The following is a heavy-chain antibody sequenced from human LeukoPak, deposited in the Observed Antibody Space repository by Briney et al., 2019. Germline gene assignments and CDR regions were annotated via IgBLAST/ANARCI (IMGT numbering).Heavy chain of an antibody. CDR1: GFTVSSNY. Sequence: PGGSLRLSCAASGFTVSSNYMNWVRQAPGKGLEWVLVIYSGGSTIYADSVKGRFTISRDSSKNTLYLQMNSLRAEDTAVYYCARDPVGAIGYGMDVWGQGTTVTVSS. D-gene: IGHD1-26*01. J-gene: IGHJ6*02. V-gene: IGHV3-66*01. CDR2: IYSGGST. CDR3: ARDPVGAIGYGMDV.